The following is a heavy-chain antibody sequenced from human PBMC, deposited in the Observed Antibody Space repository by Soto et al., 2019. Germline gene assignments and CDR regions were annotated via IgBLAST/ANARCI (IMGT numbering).Heavy chain of an antibody. D-gene: IGHD6-19*01. J-gene: IGHJ4*02. CDR2: ISAYNGNT. V-gene: IGHV1-18*01. Sequence: QVQLVQSGAEVKKPGASVKVSCKASGYTFTGYGISWVRQAPGQGLEWMGWISAYNGNTNYAQKLQGRVTMTTDTSTSTADMELRSLRSDDTAVYYCALYSSGWAIDYWGQGTLVTVSS. CDR1: GYTFTGYG. CDR3: ALYSSGWAIDY.